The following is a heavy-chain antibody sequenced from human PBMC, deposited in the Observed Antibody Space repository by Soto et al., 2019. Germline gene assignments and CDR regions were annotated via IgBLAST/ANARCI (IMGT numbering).Heavy chain of an antibody. J-gene: IGHJ3*01. D-gene: IGHD6-13*01. CDR1: GGSITSSSYY. Sequence: SETLSLTCTVSGGSITSSSYYWGWIRQPPGKGLEWIGTMYYTGSAYSNPSLKSRVTMSVYTSKTQFSLKLNSVTAADTAVYYWAKSRAGLFDASNPWGKGTMVTVSS. V-gene: IGHV4-39*01. CDR3: AKSRAGLFDASNP. CDR2: MYYTGSA.